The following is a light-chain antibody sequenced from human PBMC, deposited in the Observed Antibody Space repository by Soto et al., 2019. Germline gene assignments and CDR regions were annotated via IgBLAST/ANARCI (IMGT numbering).Light chain of an antibody. CDR2: DVS. V-gene: IGLV2-8*01. Sequence: QSVLTQPPSASGSPGQSVTISCTGTSSDVGGYNFVSWYQQHPGKAPKLMIYDVSKRPSGVPDRFSGPKSGNTASLTVSGLQAEDAADYYCSSYAGSNNVVFGGGTKLTVL. CDR3: SSYAGSNNVV. CDR1: SSDVGGYNF. J-gene: IGLJ2*01.